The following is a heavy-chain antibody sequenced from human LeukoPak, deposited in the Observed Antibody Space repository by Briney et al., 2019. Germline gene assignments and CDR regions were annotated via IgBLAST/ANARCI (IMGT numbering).Heavy chain of an antibody. CDR3: AREDSSGWALEY. V-gene: IGHV3-74*01. D-gene: IGHD6-19*01. Sequence: GGSLRLSCAASGFSFSEYWMHWVRQAPGKGLVWVSRINRDGTSRSYADSVKGRFTISRDNAKNTLYVQMNSLRAEDTAVYYCAREDSSGWALEYWGQGILVTVSS. J-gene: IGHJ4*02. CDR2: INRDGTSR. CDR1: GFSFSEYW.